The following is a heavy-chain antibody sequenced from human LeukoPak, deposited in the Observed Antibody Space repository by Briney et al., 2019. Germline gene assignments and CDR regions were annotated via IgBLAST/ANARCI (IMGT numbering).Heavy chain of an antibody. CDR1: GYTFTGYY. D-gene: IGHD2-15*01. CDR3: ARDLRRDCSGGRCYIRDY. Sequence: ASVKVSCKASGYTFTGYYMHLVRQAPGQGLEWMGRINPNSGGTNYAQKFQGRVTMTRDTSISTAYMELSRLRSDDTAVYYCARDLRRDCSGGRCYIRDYWGQGTLVTVSS. CDR2: INPNSGGT. J-gene: IGHJ4*02. V-gene: IGHV1-2*06.